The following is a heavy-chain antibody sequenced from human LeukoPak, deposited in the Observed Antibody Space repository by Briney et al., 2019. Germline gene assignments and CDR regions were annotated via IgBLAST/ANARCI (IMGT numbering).Heavy chain of an antibody. D-gene: IGHD6-6*01. CDR2: IDWDDDK. CDR1: GGSISSYY. CDR3: ARYSSSSMTFDY. J-gene: IGHJ4*02. V-gene: IGHV2-70*11. Sequence: TLSLTCTVSGGSISSYYWSWIRQPPGKALEWLARIDWDDDKYYSTSLKTRLTISKDTSKNQVVLTMTNMDPVDTATYYCARYSSSSMTFDYWGQGTLVTVSS.